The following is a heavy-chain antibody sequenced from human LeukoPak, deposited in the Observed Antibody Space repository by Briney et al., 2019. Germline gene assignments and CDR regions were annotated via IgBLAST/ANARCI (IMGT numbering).Heavy chain of an antibody. CDR3: AKEKTTVVTPGLDY. Sequence: PRGSLRLSCAASGFTFSSYAITWVRQAPGKGLEWVSAISGSGGNTYYVDSVKGRFTISRDNSKNTLYLQMNSLRAEDTAVYYCAKEKTTVVTPGLDYWGQGTLVTVSS. D-gene: IGHD4-23*01. CDR1: GFTFSSYA. V-gene: IGHV3-23*01. J-gene: IGHJ4*02. CDR2: ISGSGGNT.